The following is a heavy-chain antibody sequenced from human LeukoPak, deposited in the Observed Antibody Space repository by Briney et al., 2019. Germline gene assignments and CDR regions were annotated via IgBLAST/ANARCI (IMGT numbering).Heavy chain of an antibody. V-gene: IGHV3-23*01. Sequence: GGPLRLSCAASGFTFSNYAMSWVRQAPGKGLEWVSAISGSGGSTYYADSVKGRFTISRDKSKNTLYLQMNSLRTEDTAVYYCAKLLYYYDSSQPYWGQGTLVTVSS. CDR1: GFTFSNYA. CDR2: ISGSGGST. CDR3: AKLLYYYDSSQPY. J-gene: IGHJ4*02. D-gene: IGHD3-22*01.